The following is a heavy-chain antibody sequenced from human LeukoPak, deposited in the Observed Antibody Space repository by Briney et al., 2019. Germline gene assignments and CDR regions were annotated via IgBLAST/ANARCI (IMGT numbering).Heavy chain of an antibody. CDR1: GFTFSSYA. CDR3: ARYDSSGYGGVGFDY. V-gene: IGHV3-30-3*01. D-gene: IGHD3-22*01. J-gene: IGHJ4*02. Sequence: GGSLRLSCAASGFTFSSYAMHWVRQAPGKGLEWVAVISYDGSNKYYADSVKGRFTISRDNSKNTLYLQMNSLRAEDTAVYYCARYDSSGYGGVGFDYWGQGTLVTVSS. CDR2: ISYDGSNK.